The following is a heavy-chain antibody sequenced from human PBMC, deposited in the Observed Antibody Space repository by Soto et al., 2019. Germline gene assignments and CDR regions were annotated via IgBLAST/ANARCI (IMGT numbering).Heavy chain of an antibody. CDR3: EMMVRGSWLDP. V-gene: IGHV3-7*03. J-gene: IGHJ5*02. Sequence: GGSLRLSCAASGFTFSSYWMSWVRQAPGKGLEWVANIKQDGSEKYYVDSVKGRFTISRDNAKNSLYLQMNSLRAEDTAVYYCEMMVRGSWLDPWGQGTLVTVYS. D-gene: IGHD3-10*01. CDR1: GFTFSSYW. CDR2: IKQDGSEK.